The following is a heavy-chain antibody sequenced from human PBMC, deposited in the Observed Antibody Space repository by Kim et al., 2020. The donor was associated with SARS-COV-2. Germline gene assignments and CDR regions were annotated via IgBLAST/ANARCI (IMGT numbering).Heavy chain of an antibody. CDR2: INAGNGNT. CDR3: AREGRIHPMIVVVIDYYGMDV. CDR1: GYTFTSYA. J-gene: IGHJ6*02. V-gene: IGHV1-3*01. Sequence: ASVKVSCKASGYTFTSYAMHWVRQAPGQRLEWMGWINAGNGNTKYSQKFQGRVTITRDTSASTAYMELSSLRSEDTAVYYCAREGRIHPMIVVVIDYYGMDVWGQGTTVTVSS. D-gene: IGHD3-22*01.